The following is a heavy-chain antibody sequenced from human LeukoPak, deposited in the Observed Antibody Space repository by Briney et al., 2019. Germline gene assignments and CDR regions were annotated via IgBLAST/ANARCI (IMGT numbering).Heavy chain of an antibody. V-gene: IGHV1-24*01. D-gene: IGHD3-10*01. J-gene: IGHJ6*02. CDR2: FDPEDCET. Sequence: ASVKVSCKVSGYTLTELSMHWVRQAPGKGLEWMGNFDPEDCETIYAQKFQGRVTMTEDTSTDTAYMEMSGLRSEDTAVYYCATPRGRYYSGMDVWGQGTTVTVSS. CDR3: ATPRGRYYSGMDV. CDR1: GYTLTELS.